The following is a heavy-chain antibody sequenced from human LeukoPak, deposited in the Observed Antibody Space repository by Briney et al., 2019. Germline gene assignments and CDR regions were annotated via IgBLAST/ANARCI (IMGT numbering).Heavy chain of an antibody. CDR2: IYYSGST. J-gene: IGHJ6*03. Sequence: SSETLSLTCTVSGGSISSHYWSWIRQPPGKGLEWIGNIYYSGSTNYNPSLKSRVTIPVDTSKNQFSLKLSSVTAADTAVYYCARGQTYYDFWSGYYSSVDYYYYMDVWGKGTTVTVSS. D-gene: IGHD3-3*01. V-gene: IGHV4-59*11. CDR1: GGSISSHY. CDR3: ARGQTYYDFWSGYYSSVDYYYYMDV.